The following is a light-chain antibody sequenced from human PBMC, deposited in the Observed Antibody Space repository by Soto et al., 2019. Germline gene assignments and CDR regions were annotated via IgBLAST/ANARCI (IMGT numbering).Light chain of an antibody. CDR2: DVS. CDR1: SSDVGGYNY. Sequence: QPVLTQPASVSGSPGQSITISCTGTSSDVGGYNYVSWYQQHPGKAPKLMIYDVSNRPSGVSNRFSGSKSGNTASLTISGLLAEDEADYYCSSYTSSSTQVFGGGTKLTVL. CDR3: SSYTSSSTQV. J-gene: IGLJ2*01. V-gene: IGLV2-14*01.